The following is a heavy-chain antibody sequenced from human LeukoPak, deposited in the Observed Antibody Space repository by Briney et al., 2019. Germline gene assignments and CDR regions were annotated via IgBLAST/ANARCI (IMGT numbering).Heavy chain of an antibody. J-gene: IGHJ4*02. D-gene: IGHD6-13*01. Sequence: PGGSLRLSCAASGFTFSSYSMNWVRQAPGKGLEWVPYISSSSSTIYYADSVKGRFTISRDNAKNSLYLQMNSLRAEDTAVYYCAKRPSSSWYYFDYWGQGALVTVSS. CDR1: GFTFSSYS. CDR3: AKRPSSSWYYFDY. CDR2: ISSSSSTI. V-gene: IGHV3-48*01.